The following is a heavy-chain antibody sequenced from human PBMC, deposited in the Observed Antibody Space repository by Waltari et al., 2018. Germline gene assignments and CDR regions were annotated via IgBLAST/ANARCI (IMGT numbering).Heavy chain of an antibody. Sequence: EVQLVESGGGLIQPGGSLRLSCAASGFTVSSNYMSWVRQAPGKGLEWVSVTDSGGRTYYAASVRGRFTISRDKSKNTLYLQMNSLRAEDTAVYYCASSIGSPSAYYYYGMDVWGQGTTVTVSS. CDR2: TDSGGRT. D-gene: IGHD6-13*01. V-gene: IGHV3-53*01. J-gene: IGHJ6*02. CDR1: GFTVSSNY. CDR3: ASSIGSPSAYYYYGMDV.